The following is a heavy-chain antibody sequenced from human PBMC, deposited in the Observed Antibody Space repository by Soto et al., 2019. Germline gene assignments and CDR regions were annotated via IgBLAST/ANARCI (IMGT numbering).Heavy chain of an antibody. V-gene: IGHV4-39*01. Sequence: SETLSLSCTVSGGSISSSSYYWGWIRQPPGKGLEWIGSIYYSGSTYYNPSLKSRVTISVDTSKNQFSLKLSSVTAADTAVYYCAPLPPRIVVVFTEMPTWGQGILVTVSS. D-gene: IGHD2-21*01. CDR3: APLPPRIVVVFTEMPT. J-gene: IGHJ5*02. CDR1: GGSISSSSYY. CDR2: IYYSGST.